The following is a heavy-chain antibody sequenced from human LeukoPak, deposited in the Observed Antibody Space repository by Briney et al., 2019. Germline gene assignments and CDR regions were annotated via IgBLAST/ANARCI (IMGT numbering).Heavy chain of an antibody. CDR1: GGSISSSSYY. D-gene: IGHD3-10*01. J-gene: IGHJ4*02. CDR3: ARPAPRYYYGSGSYYFDY. CDR2: IYYSGST. V-gene: IGHV4-39*01. Sequence: PSETLSLTCTVSGGSISSSSYYWGWIRPPPGKGLEWIGSIYYSGSTYYNPSLKSRVTISVDTSKNQFSLKLRSVTAADTAVYYCARPAPRYYYGSGSYYFDYWGQGTLVTVSS.